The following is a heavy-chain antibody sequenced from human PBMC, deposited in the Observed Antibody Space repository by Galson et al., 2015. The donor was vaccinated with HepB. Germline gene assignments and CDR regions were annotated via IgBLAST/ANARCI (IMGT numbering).Heavy chain of an antibody. D-gene: IGHD2-2*02. CDR2: IKSKTDGETT. J-gene: IGHJ4*02. V-gene: IGHV3-15*01. CDR1: GFTFSNAW. Sequence: SLRLSCAVSGFTFSNAWMSWVRQAPGKGLEWVGRIKSKTDGETTDYAAPVKGRFSISRDYSINTLYLQMNSLRTEDTAVYYCTTAGHCDSTSCYRSLNYWGQGTLVTVSS. CDR3: TTAGHCDSTSCYRSLNY.